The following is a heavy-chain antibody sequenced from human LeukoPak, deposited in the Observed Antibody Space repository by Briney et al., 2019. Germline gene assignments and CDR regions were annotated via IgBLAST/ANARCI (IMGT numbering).Heavy chain of an antibody. CDR1: GFTFSTFA. J-gene: IGHJ4*02. CDR2: ISYDGNNK. V-gene: IGHV3-30-3*01. D-gene: IGHD6-19*01. CDR3: ARDHGSSGRYETVDY. Sequence: GRSLRLSCAASGFTFSTFAMHWVRQAPGKGLEWVAVISYDGNNKYYADSVKGRFTISRDNSKNTLYLQMNSLRVEDTAVYYCARDHGSSGRYETVDYWGQGTLVTVSS.